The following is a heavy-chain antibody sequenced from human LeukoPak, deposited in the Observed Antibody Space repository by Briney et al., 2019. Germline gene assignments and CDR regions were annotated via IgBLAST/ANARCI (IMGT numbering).Heavy chain of an antibody. J-gene: IGHJ4*02. Sequence: GGFLRLSCAASGFTFNSYAMSWVRQAPGKGLEWVSGISGSGGNTYYADSVKGRFTISRDNSRNTLYLQMNSLTAEDTALYYCAKSRGYSNTSPFDYWGQGTLVAVSS. D-gene: IGHD5-12*01. V-gene: IGHV3-23*01. CDR1: GFTFNSYA. CDR2: ISGSGGNT. CDR3: AKSRGYSNTSPFDY.